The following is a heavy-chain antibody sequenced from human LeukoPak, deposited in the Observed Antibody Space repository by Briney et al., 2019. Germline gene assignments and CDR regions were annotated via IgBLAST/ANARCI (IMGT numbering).Heavy chain of an antibody. Sequence: SGGSLRLSSAASGFTSSSYGMSWVRQAPGKGLEWVSAISGSGGSTYYADSVKGLFTISRDNSKNTLYLQMNSLRAEDTAVYSCAKWDGDYVFDYWGQGTLVTVSS. J-gene: IGHJ4*02. D-gene: IGHD4-17*01. V-gene: IGHV3-23*01. CDR3: AKWDGDYVFDY. CDR2: ISGSGGST. CDR1: GFTSSSYG.